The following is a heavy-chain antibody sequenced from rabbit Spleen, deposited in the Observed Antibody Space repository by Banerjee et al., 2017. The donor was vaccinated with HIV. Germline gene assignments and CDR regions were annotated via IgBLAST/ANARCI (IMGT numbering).Heavy chain of an antibody. CDR3: ASGYSDIYFNL. CDR2: IGVGSSGRT. D-gene: IGHD1-1*01. J-gene: IGHJ4*01. V-gene: IGHV1S45*01. Sequence: QEQLVESGGGLVQPGGSLKLSCKASGFDFSSYGVSWVRQAPGKGLEWIACIGVGSSGRTWYASWAKGRFTISKTSSTTVTLQMTSLTAADTATYFCASGYSDIYFNLWGPGTLVTVS. CDR1: GFDFSSYG.